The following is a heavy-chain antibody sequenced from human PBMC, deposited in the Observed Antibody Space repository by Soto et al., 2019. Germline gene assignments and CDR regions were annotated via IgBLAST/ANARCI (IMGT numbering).Heavy chain of an antibody. CDR3: ARDFRAARPYYYGMDV. V-gene: IGHV3-30-3*01. Sequence: VQLVESGGGLVQPGGSLRLSCAASGFTFSSYAMHWVRQAPGKGLEWVAVISYDGSNKYYADSVKGRFTISRDNSKNTLYLQMNSLRAEDTAVYYCARDFRAARPYYYGMDVWGQGTTVTVSS. D-gene: IGHD6-6*01. CDR2: ISYDGSNK. CDR1: GFTFSSYA. J-gene: IGHJ6*02.